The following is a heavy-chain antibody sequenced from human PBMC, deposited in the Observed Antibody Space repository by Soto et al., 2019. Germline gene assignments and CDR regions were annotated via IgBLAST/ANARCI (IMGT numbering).Heavy chain of an antibody. CDR2: ISWNSGTS. CDR3: AKELGGYSYGYELDH. V-gene: IGHV3-9*01. Sequence: EVQLVDSGGGLVQPGRSLRLSCAASGFTFDIYAMHWVRQAPGNGLEWVSSISWNSGTSGYANSVKVLFTISRDNAKNSLYLQMDSLRTEDTAFYYCAKELGGYSYGYELDHWGQGTLVAVSS. CDR1: GFTFDIYA. J-gene: IGHJ4*02. D-gene: IGHD5-18*01.